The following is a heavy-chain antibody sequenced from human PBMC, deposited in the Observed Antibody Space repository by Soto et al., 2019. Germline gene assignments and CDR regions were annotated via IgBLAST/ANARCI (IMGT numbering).Heavy chain of an antibody. CDR2: IYYSGST. Sequence: SETLSLTCTVSGGSISSYYWSWIRQPPGKGLEWIGYIYYSGSTNYNPSLKSRVTISVDTSKNQFSLKLSSVTAADTAVYYCARGGFWSGHNWFDPWGQGTLVSVSS. CDR1: GGSISSYY. V-gene: IGHV4-59*01. J-gene: IGHJ5*02. CDR3: ARGGFWSGHNWFDP. D-gene: IGHD3-3*01.